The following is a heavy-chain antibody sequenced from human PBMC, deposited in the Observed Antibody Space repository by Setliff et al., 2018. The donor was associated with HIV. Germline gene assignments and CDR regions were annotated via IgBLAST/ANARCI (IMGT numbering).Heavy chain of an antibody. D-gene: IGHD3-10*01. J-gene: IGHJ3*02. CDR1: GYTFTDFG. CDR2: IGAFNGNT. Sequence: ALVKVSCKASGYTFTDFGVTWVRQAPGQGLEWMGWIGAFNGNTHYPQNLQGRVTMTTDTSTDTVYLELRSLASDDTAIYYCAREAPRYASGAFDMWGLGTMVTVSS. CDR3: AREAPRYASGAFDM. V-gene: IGHV1-18*01.